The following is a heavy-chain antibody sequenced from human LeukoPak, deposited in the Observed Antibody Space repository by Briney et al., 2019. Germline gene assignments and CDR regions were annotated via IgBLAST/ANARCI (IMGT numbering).Heavy chain of an antibody. CDR2: IYYSGST. Sequence: SETLSLTCTVSGGSISSSSYYWGWIRQPPGKGLEWIGSIYYSGSTYYNPSLKSRVTISVDTSKNQFSLKLSSVTAADTAVYYCARPRRQTLNWFDPWGQGTLVTVSS. V-gene: IGHV4-39*01. CDR3: ARPRRQTLNWFDP. CDR1: GGSISSSSYY. J-gene: IGHJ5*02.